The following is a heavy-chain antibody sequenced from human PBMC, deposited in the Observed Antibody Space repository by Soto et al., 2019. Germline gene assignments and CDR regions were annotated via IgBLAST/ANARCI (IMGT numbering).Heavy chain of an antibody. CDR1: GFTFSSFW. V-gene: IGHV3-7*02. Sequence: PGGSLRLSCAAPGFTFSSFWIHWVRQAPGKGLEWVAAITHDGREIYYADSVKGRFTVSRDDAKNTLYLQMNSLRAEDTAVYYCATVRIVGATSAPYWLSYFQHWGQGTLVTVSS. J-gene: IGHJ1*01. D-gene: IGHD1-26*01. CDR3: ATVRIVGATSAPYWLSYFQH. CDR2: ITHDGREI.